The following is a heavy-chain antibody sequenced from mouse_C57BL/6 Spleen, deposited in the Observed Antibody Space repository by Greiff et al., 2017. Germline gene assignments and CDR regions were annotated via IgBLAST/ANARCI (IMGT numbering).Heavy chain of an antibody. CDR1: GYTFTSYW. CDR2: IDPSDSYT. Sequence: VQLQQPGAELVKPGASVKLSCKASGYTFTSYWMQWVKQRPGQGLEWIGEIDPSDSYTNYNQKFKGKATLTVDTSSSTAYMQLSSLTAEDSAVYYCARSPYGYDVGYFDYWGQGTTLTVSS. D-gene: IGHD2-2*01. J-gene: IGHJ2*01. CDR3: ARSPYGYDVGYFDY. V-gene: IGHV1-50*01.